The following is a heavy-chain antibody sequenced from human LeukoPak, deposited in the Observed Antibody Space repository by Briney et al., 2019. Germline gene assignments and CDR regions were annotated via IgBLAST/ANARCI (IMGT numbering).Heavy chain of an antibody. J-gene: IGHJ5*02. CDR1: GFTLSIYS. V-gene: IGHV3-21*01. Sequence: GGSLRLSCAASGFTLSIYSMNWVRQAPGKGLEWVSSISSSSSHLYYADSVKGRFTIPRDNSKNSLYLQMNSLRAEDTAVYYCAREAWFDPWGQGTLVTVSS. CDR2: ISSSSSHL. CDR3: AREAWFDP.